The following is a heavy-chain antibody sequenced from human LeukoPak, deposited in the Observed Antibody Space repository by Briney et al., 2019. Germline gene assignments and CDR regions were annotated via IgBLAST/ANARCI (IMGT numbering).Heavy chain of an antibody. CDR2: IRSKAYGGTT. Sequence: GGSLRLSRTASGFTFGDYAMSWFRQAPGKGLEWVGFIRSKAYGGTTEYAASVKGRFTISRDDSKSIAYLQMNSLKTEDTAVYYCTRAPSYYDFWSGYYTGYYFDYWGQGTLVTVSS. D-gene: IGHD3-3*01. V-gene: IGHV3-49*03. CDR1: GFTFGDYA. CDR3: TRAPSYYDFWSGYYTGYYFDY. J-gene: IGHJ4*02.